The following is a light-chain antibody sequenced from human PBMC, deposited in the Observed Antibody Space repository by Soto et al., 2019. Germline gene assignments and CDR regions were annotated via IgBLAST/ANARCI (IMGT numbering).Light chain of an antibody. Sequence: EIVMTQSPATLSLSQGERATLSCRASQSISNNLAWYQQKPGQAPRLLIYAASTRATGIPARFSGSGSGTEFTLTISSLQTDDFATYYCQQYSSYWTFAQGTKVDIK. CDR3: QQYSSYWT. CDR2: AAS. CDR1: QSISNN. J-gene: IGKJ1*01. V-gene: IGKV3-15*01.